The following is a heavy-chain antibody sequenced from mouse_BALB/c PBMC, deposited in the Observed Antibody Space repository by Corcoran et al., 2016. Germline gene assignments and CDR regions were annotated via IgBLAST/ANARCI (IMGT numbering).Heavy chain of an antibody. D-gene: IGHD2-1*01. J-gene: IGHJ3*01. CDR1: GYTFTSYA. CDR3: AIYGNYGWFAY. V-gene: IGHV1S136*01. CDR2: INPYNDGT. Sequence: EVQLQQSGPELVKPGASVKMSCKASGYTFTSYAMHWVKQKPGQGLEWIGYINPYNDGTKYNEKFKGKATLTSDKSSSTAYMELSSLTSEDSAVYYCAIYGNYGWFAYWGQGTLVTVSA.